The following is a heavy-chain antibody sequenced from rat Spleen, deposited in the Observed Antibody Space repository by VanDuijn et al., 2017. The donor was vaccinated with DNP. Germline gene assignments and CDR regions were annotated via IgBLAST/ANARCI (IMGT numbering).Heavy chain of an antibody. CDR3: TRDGPPYYGVPFDY. J-gene: IGHJ2*01. CDR2: ISYDGRST. CDR1: GFTFSDYY. Sequence: EVLLVESDGGLVQPGRSLKLSCAVSGFTFSDYYMAWVRQAPTKGLEWVATISYDGRSTYYPDSVKGRFTISRDNAKSTLYLQMNSLRSEDTATYYCTRDGPPYYGVPFDYWGQGVMVTVSS. V-gene: IGHV5-29*01. D-gene: IGHD1-7*01.